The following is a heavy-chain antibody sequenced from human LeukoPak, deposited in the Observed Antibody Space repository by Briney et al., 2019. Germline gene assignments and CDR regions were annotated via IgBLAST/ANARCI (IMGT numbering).Heavy chain of an antibody. J-gene: IGHJ5*02. CDR3: ARDPYYGSRPGWFDP. CDR1: GGSISSYY. Sequence: PSETLSLTCTVSGGSISSYYWSWIRQPAGKGLEWIGRIYTSGSTNYNPSLKSRVTMSVDTSKNQFSLKLSSVTAADTAVYYCARDPYYGSRPGWFDPWGQGTLVTVSS. CDR2: IYTSGST. V-gene: IGHV4-4*07. D-gene: IGHD3-10*01.